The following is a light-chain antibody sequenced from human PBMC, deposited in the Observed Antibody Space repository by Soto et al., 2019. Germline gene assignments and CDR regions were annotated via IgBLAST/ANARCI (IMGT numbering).Light chain of an antibody. Sequence: EILMTQSPATLSVSPGERVILSCRASQSVGSTLAWYQQKPGQAPRLLIRGASTRATGVPARFSGSGSGTEFTLAISSLQSEDFAVYYCQQDSTSLTFGGGTTLELK. CDR2: GAS. J-gene: IGKJ4*02. V-gene: IGKV3-15*01. CDR3: QQDSTSLT. CDR1: QSVGST.